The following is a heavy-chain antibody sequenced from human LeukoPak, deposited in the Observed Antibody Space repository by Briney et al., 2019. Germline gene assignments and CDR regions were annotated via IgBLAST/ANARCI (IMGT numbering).Heavy chain of an antibody. Sequence: SETLSLTCTVSGGSISSGSYYWSWIRQPAGKGLEWIGRIYTSGSTNYNPSLKSRVTISVDTSKNQFSLKLSSVTAADTAVYYGARGGWIQLLDYWGQGTLVTVSS. V-gene: IGHV4-61*02. D-gene: IGHD5-18*01. CDR2: IYTSGST. CDR1: GGSISSGSYY. J-gene: IGHJ4*02. CDR3: ARGGWIQLLDY.